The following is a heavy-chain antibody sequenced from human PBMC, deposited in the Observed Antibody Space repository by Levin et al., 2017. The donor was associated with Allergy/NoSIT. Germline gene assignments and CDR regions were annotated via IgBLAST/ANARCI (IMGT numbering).Heavy chain of an antibody. CDR1: GFTFSSYS. V-gene: IGHV3-21*01. CDR3: ARDGTQYSSGWHDY. Sequence: GESLKISCAASGFTFSSYSMNWVRQAPGKGLEWVSSISSSSSYIYYADSVKGRFTISRDNAKNSLYLQMNSLRAEDTAVYYCARDGTQYSSGWHDYWGQGTLVTVSS. J-gene: IGHJ4*02. CDR2: ISSSSSYI. D-gene: IGHD6-19*01.